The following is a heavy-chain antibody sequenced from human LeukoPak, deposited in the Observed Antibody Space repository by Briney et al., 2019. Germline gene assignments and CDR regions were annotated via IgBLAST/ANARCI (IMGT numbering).Heavy chain of an antibody. J-gene: IGHJ6*03. Sequence: PGGSLRLSCAASGFTFSSYAMSWVRQAPGKGLEWVSYISSSGSTIYYADSVKGRFTISRDNAKNSLYLQMNSLRAEDTAVYYCARVVGRYDSSGYYYPWNYYYYYYMDVWGKGTTVTVSS. CDR3: ARVVGRYDSSGYYYPWNYYYYYYMDV. CDR2: ISSSGSTI. CDR1: GFTFSSYA. D-gene: IGHD3-22*01. V-gene: IGHV3-48*04.